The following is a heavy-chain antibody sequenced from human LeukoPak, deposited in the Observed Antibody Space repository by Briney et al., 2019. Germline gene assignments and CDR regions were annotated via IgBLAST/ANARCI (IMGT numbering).Heavy chain of an antibody. D-gene: IGHD4-23*01. CDR3: ARALEYGGNPLGEFDY. CDR1: GYSISSGYY. Sequence: SETLSLTCTVSGYSISSGYYWGWIRQPPGKGLEWIGSIYHSGSTYYNPSLKSRVTISVDTSKNQFSLKLSSVTAADTAVYYCARALEYGGNPLGEFDYWGQGTLVTVSS. V-gene: IGHV4-38-2*02. J-gene: IGHJ4*02. CDR2: IYHSGST.